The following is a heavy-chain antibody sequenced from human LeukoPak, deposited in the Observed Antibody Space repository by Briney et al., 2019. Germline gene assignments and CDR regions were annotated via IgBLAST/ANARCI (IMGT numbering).Heavy chain of an antibody. CDR3: ASLPL. CDR1: GFTLSNNW. Sequence: GGSLRLSCAASGFTLSNNWMHWVRQTPGNGLVWVSRINSDGRTTSYADSVKGRFTISRDHAKNTVYLQMNSLRAEDTAVYYCASLPLWGKGTTVTVSS. J-gene: IGHJ6*04. CDR2: INSDGRTT. V-gene: IGHV3-74*01.